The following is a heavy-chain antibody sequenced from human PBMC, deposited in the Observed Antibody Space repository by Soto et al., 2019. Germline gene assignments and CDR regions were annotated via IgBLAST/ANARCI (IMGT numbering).Heavy chain of an antibody. V-gene: IGHV3-48*01. CDR3: ARDSLLPYYDIWTGYPGHLFAY. CDR1: GDTLCSYS. J-gene: IGHJ4*02. D-gene: IGHD3-9*01. Sequence: LSCASSGDTLCSYSMTGVCQDKGKGLEWVSYISSSSSTIYYADSVKGRFTISRDNAKNSLYLQMNSLRAEDTAVYYCARDSLLPYYDIWTGYPGHLFAYWRQRTLVTVSS. CDR2: ISSSSSTI.